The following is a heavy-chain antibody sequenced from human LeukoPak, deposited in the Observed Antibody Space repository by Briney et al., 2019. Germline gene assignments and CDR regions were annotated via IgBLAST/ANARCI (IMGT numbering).Heavy chain of an antibody. CDR3: TTDFSVLRYYPEAFDI. CDR2: IKSKTDGGTT. D-gene: IGHD3-9*01. CDR1: GFTFSNAW. Sequence: GGSLRLSCAASGFTFSNAWMSWVRQAPGKGLEWVGRIKSKTDGGTTDYAAPVKGRFTISRDDSKNTLYLQMNSLKTEDTAVYYCTTDFSVLRYYPEAFDIWGQGTMVTVSS. J-gene: IGHJ3*02. V-gene: IGHV3-15*01.